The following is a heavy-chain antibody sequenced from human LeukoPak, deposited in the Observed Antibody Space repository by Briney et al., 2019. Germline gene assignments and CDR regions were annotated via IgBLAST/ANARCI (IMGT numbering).Heavy chain of an antibody. CDR3: ARESYDSSGYYYGGGFDY. CDR2: IYSDAT. D-gene: IGHD3-22*01. J-gene: IGHJ4*02. Sequence: PGGSLRLSCAASGFTFSSYWIRWVRQAPGKGLVWVSRIYSDATYYADSVKGRFTISRDNAKNTLYLQMNSLRAEDTAVYYCARESYDSSGYYYGGGFDYWGQGTLVTVSS. CDR1: GFTFSSYW. V-gene: IGHV3-74*01.